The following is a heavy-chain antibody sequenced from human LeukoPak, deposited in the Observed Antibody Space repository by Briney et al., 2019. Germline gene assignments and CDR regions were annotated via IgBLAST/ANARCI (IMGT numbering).Heavy chain of an antibody. J-gene: IGHJ4*02. V-gene: IGHV3-30*02. Sequence: GGSLRLSCAASGFTFSSYGMHWVRQAPGKGLEWVAFIRYDGSNKYYADSVKGRFTISRDNSKNTLYLQMNSLRAEDTAVHYCAKDAYYDSSAPFVFGYWGQGTLVTVSS. CDR1: GFTFSSYG. CDR3: AKDAYYDSSAPFVFGY. D-gene: IGHD3-22*01. CDR2: IRYDGSNK.